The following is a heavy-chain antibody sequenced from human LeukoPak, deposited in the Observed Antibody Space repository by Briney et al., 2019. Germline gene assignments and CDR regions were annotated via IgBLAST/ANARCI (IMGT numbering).Heavy chain of an antibody. CDR1: GFTFSSYA. CDR2: ISSSSSYI. Sequence: GGSLRLSCAASGFTFSSYAMSWVRQAPGKGLEWVSSISSSSSYIYYADSVEGRFTISRDNAKNSLYLQMNSLRAEDTAVYYCARDSYCSGGSCYSRGLDYWGQGTLVTVSS. CDR3: ARDSYCSGGSCYSRGLDY. D-gene: IGHD2-15*01. V-gene: IGHV3-21*01. J-gene: IGHJ4*02.